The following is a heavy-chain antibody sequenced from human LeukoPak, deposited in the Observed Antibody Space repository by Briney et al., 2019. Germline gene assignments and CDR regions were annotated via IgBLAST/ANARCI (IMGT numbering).Heavy chain of an antibody. V-gene: IGHV3-53*01. CDR1: GFTVSSNY. CDR3: ARGGYSSSWYHFDY. D-gene: IGHD6-13*01. CDR2: IYSGGTA. J-gene: IGHJ4*02. Sequence: GGSLRLSCAASGFTVSSNYMSWVRQAPGKGLEWVSVIYSGGTANYADSVKGRFTISRDNSKNTLFLQMNSLRAEDTAVYYCARGGYSSSWYHFDYWGQGTLVTVSS.